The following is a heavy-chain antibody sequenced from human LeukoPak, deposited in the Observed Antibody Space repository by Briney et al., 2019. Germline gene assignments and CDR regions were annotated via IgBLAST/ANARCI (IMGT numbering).Heavy chain of an antibody. CDR2: ISGSGGST. CDR1: GFSVSDKY. D-gene: IGHD7-27*01. J-gene: IGHJ5*02. CDR3: AKDPFTGDKT. Sequence: GGSLRLSCAASGFSAASGFSVSDKYMSWVRQAPGKGLEWVSAISGSGGSTYYADSVKGRFTISRDNSKNTLHLQMNSLRAEDTAVYYCAKDPFTGDKTWGQGTLVTVSS. V-gene: IGHV3-23*01.